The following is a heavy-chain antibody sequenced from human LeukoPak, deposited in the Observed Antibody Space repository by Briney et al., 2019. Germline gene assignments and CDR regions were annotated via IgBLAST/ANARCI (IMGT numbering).Heavy chain of an antibody. CDR3: ARFLYGDPY. J-gene: IGHJ4*02. Sequence: SETLSLTCTVSGGSISSSSYYWGWIRQPPGKGLEWIGEIYHSGSTNYNPSLKSRVTISVDTSKNHFSLKLTSVTAADTAVYYCARFLYGDPYWGQGTLVTVSS. V-gene: IGHV4-39*07. D-gene: IGHD2-21*02. CDR1: GGSISSSSYY. CDR2: IYHSGST.